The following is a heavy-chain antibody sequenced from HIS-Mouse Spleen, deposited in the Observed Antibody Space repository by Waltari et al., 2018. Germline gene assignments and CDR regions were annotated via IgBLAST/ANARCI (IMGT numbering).Heavy chain of an antibody. V-gene: IGHV4-39*07. CDR3: AREIPYSSSWYDWYFDL. Sequence: QLQLQESGPGLVKPSETLSLTCTVSGGSISSSSYYWGWIRQPPGRGLEWIGRIYYSGSNYYNPSLKSRVTLSVDTSKNQFSLKLSSVTAADTAVYYCAREIPYSSSWYDWYFDLWGRGTLVTVSS. CDR2: IYYSGSN. CDR1: GGSISSSSYY. D-gene: IGHD6-13*01. J-gene: IGHJ2*01.